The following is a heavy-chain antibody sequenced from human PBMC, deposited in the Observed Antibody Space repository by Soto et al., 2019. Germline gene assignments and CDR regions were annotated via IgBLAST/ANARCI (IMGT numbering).Heavy chain of an antibody. CDR1: GGSISSYY. CDR2: IYYSGST. V-gene: IGHV4-59*08. CDR3: ARSPDSSGYYPRWYYYGMDV. J-gene: IGHJ6*02. D-gene: IGHD3-22*01. Sequence: SETLSLTCTVSGGSISSYYWSWIRQPPGKGLEWIGYIYYSGSTNYNPSLKSRVTISVDTSKNQFSLKLSSVTAADTAVYYCARSPDSSGYYPRWYYYGMDVWGQGTTVTVS.